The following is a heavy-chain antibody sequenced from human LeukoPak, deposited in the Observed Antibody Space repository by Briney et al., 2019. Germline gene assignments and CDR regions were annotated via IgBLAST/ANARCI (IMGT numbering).Heavy chain of an antibody. CDR1: GGSISSGGYS. V-gene: IGHV4-30-2*01. CDR2: IYHSGST. CDR3: ARGPWHTAMVMDAEQANPFDY. Sequence: SQTLSLTCAVSGGSISSGGYSWSWIRQPPGRGLEWIGYIYHSGSTYYNPSLKSRVTISVDRSKNQFSLKLSSVTAADTAVYYCARGPWHTAMVMDAEQANPFDYWGQGTLVTVSS. D-gene: IGHD5-18*01. J-gene: IGHJ4*02.